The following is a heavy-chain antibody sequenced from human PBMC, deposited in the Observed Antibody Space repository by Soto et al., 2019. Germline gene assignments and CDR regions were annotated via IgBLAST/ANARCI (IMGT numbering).Heavy chain of an antibody. CDR2: VYHTGRT. CDR3: ARDFAYFDS. CDR1: GGSFKSGSYS. J-gene: IGHJ4*02. V-gene: IGHV4-61*01. Sequence: QVQLQESGPGLVKPSETLSLTCTVSGGSFKSGSYSWSWIRQPPGKGLEWIGYVYHTGRTSYNTSLKSRVSISMDTYKNQFSLNLDSVTAADTAVYFCARDFAYFDSWGQGTLVTVSS. D-gene: IGHD3-3*01.